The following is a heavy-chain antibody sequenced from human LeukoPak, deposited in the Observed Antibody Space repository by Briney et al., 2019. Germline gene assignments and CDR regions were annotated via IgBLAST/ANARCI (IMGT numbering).Heavy chain of an antibody. CDR1: GFTVSSNY. CDR2: IYSGGST. Sequence: GGSLRLSCAASGFTVSSNYMSWVRQAPGKGLEWVSAIYSGGSTYYADSVKGRFTVLRDNDKTTLYLQMNSLRAENTAVYYCARVGGGSGSYYKDYWGQGTLVTVSS. D-gene: IGHD3-10*01. V-gene: IGHV3-53*01. J-gene: IGHJ4*02. CDR3: ARVGGGSGSYYKDY.